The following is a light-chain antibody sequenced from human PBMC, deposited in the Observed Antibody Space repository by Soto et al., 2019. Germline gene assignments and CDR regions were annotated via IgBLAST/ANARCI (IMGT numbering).Light chain of an antibody. V-gene: IGKV3-15*01. CDR3: QQSYSTWT. CDR2: GAS. CDR1: QSVSSN. J-gene: IGKJ1*01. Sequence: EIVLTQSPATLSLSPGEGATLSCRASQSVSSNLVWYQHRPGQAPRLLIYGASTRATDIPARFSGSGSGTEFALTISSLQPEDFTTYYCQQSYSTWTFGQGTKVDI.